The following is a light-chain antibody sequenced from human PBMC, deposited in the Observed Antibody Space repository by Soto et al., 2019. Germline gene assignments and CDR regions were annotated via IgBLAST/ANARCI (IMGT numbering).Light chain of an antibody. Sequence: EIVLTQSPATLSLSPGERATLSCRASQSVSSYLAWYQQKPGQAPRLLIYDASNRATGIPARFSGSGSGTDFTLTISSLEPEDFAVYYCQQYGGSPQFTFGPGTKVEI. CDR1: QSVSSY. J-gene: IGKJ3*01. V-gene: IGKV3-11*01. CDR3: QQYGGSPQFT. CDR2: DAS.